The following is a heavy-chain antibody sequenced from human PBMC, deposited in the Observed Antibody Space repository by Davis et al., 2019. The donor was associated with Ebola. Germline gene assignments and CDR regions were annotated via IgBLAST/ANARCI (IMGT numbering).Heavy chain of an antibody. CDR3: ARLSEPPGDGMDV. CDR2: IYYSGST. J-gene: IGHJ6*04. V-gene: IGHV4-59*01. D-gene: IGHD7-27*01. Sequence: GSLTLSCTVSGGSISSYYWSWIRQPPGKGLEWIGYIYYSGSTNYNPSLKSRVTISVDTSKNQFTLKLSSVTGADTAVYYCARLSEPPGDGMDVWGKGTTVTVSS. CDR1: GGSISSYY.